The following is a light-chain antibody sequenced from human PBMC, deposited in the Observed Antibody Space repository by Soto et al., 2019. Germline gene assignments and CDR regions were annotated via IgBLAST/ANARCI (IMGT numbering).Light chain of an antibody. CDR1: EGISSY. V-gene: IGKV1-8*01. J-gene: IGKJ1*01. CDR2: AAS. Sequence: GDRVTITCRAREGISSYLAWYQQKPGKAPKLLIYAASTLQSGVPSRFSGSGSGTDFTLTISCLQSEDFATYYCQQYYSYPPTFGQGTKVDIK. CDR3: QQYYSYPPT.